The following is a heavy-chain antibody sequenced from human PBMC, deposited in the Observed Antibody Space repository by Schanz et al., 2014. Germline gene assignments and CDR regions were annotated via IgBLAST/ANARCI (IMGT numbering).Heavy chain of an antibody. CDR2: INFGNGNM. CDR3: ARDLTVYTGYVVHYDYYGMNV. Sequence: QVQLVQSGAEVKKPGASVKVSCKASGYTFTSYSIHWVRQAPGQGLEWMGWINFGNGNMKYSQKFQGRVTITRDTSASTACMELTSLRSEDTAVYFCARDLTVYTGYVVHYDYYGMNVWGQGTTVTVSS. V-gene: IGHV1-3*01. D-gene: IGHD2-2*02. J-gene: IGHJ6*02. CDR1: GYTFTSYS.